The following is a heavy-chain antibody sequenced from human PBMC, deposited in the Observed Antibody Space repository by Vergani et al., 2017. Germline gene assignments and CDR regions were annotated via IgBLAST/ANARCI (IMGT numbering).Heavy chain of an antibody. CDR2: IYHSGST. D-gene: IGHD5-12*01. CDR3: ARRRNRVAVRAYYYGMDV. CDR1: GYSISSGYY. V-gene: IGHV4-38-2*02. J-gene: IGHJ6*02. Sequence: QVQLQESGPGLVKPSETLSLTCTVSGYSISSGYYWGWIRQPPGKGLEWIGSIYHSGSTYYNPSLKSRVTISVDTSKNQFSLKLSSVTAADTAVYYCARRRNRVAVRAYYYGMDVWGQGTTVTVSS.